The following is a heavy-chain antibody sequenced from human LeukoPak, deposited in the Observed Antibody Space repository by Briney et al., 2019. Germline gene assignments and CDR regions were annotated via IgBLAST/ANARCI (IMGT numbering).Heavy chain of an antibody. CDR3: AREDYYGSGSFSSWFDP. CDR1: GYTFTNYD. V-gene: IGHV1-8*01. J-gene: IGHJ5*02. D-gene: IGHD3-10*01. CDR2: MNPHSANT. Sequence: GASVKVSCKASGYTFTNYDINWVRQATGQGLEWMGWMNPHSANTGYSQKFQGRITMTWNTSISTAYMELSSLRSEDTAIYYCAREDYYGSGSFSSWFDPWGQGTLVTVSS.